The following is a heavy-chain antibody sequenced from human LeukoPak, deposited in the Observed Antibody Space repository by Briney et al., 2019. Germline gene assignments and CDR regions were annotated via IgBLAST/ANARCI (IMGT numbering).Heavy chain of an antibody. V-gene: IGHV3-11*04. J-gene: IGHJ3*02. CDR2: ISTSGSTI. D-gene: IGHD4-23*01. Sequence: GGSLRLSCAASEFTFSDYYMSWIRQAPGKGLEWVAYISTSGSTIYYADSVKGRFTISRDNAKNSLYLQMNSLGAEDTAIYYCARGNRWPSTFDIWGQGTMVTVSS. CDR1: EFTFSDYY. CDR3: ARGNRWPSTFDI.